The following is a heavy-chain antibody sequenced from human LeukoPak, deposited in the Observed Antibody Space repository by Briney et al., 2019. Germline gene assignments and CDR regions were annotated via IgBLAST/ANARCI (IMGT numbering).Heavy chain of an antibody. Sequence: GRSLRLSCAASGFTFSDYSMNWVRQAPGKGLEWISYIGIDSGNTNYADSVKGRFTISGDKAKNSLYLQMNSLRVEDTAVYYCARDYKYAFDNWGQGTLATVSS. D-gene: IGHD5-24*01. J-gene: IGHJ4*02. V-gene: IGHV3-48*01. CDR3: ARDYKYAFDN. CDR2: IGIDSGNT. CDR1: GFTFSDYS.